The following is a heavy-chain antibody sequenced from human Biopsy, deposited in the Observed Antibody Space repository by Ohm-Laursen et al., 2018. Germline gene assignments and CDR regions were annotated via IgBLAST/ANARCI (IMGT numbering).Heavy chain of an antibody. Sequence: SETLSLTCAVSGVSISSYFWSWIRQPLGKGLEWIGYVSYSGNTKYNPSLKSRVTISADTSKNQFSLRLSSVTAADTAVYYCAGDLPSSYYYAMDVWGQGTTVTVSS. CDR3: AGDLPSSYYYAMDV. CDR1: GVSISSYF. CDR2: VSYSGNT. J-gene: IGHJ6*02. V-gene: IGHV4-59*01.